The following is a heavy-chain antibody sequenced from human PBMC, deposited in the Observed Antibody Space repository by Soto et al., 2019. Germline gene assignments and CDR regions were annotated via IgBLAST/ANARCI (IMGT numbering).Heavy chain of an antibody. CDR3: ARERPYGDPNWFDP. CDR1: GFTFTSFT. J-gene: IGHJ5*02. V-gene: IGHV3-30-3*01. Sequence: QVQLVESGGGVVQPGGSLSLSCATSGFTFTSFTMHWVRQAPGKGLEWIAVMSYDGARTDYADAVKGRFTISRDTSKNTLYLQMNNLRPDDTAMYDCARERPYGDPNWFDPWGQGTLVTVSS. CDR2: MSYDGART. D-gene: IGHD4-17*01.